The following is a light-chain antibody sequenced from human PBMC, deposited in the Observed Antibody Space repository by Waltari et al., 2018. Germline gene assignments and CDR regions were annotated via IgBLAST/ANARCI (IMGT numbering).Light chain of an antibody. CDR3: HQYNDWWA. Sequence: ETVMTQSPATLSVSPGERATLSCRANQSVNSNLAWYQQKPGQAPRLLIYGASTRATAVPARFSGSGSGTEFTLTISSLQSEDFAVYFCHQYNDWWAFGQGTKVEIK. V-gene: IGKV3-15*01. CDR2: GAS. J-gene: IGKJ1*01. CDR1: QSVNSN.